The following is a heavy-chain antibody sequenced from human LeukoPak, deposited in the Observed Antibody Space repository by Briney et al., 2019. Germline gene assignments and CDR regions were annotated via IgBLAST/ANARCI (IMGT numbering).Heavy chain of an antibody. CDR1: GFTFSSYS. V-gene: IGHV3-23*01. Sequence: GGSLRLSCVVSGFTFSSYSMSWVRQAPGKGLEWVSAISGSGDSTYYADSVKGRFTISRDNSKNTLYLQMNSLRVEDTAVYYCAKDRGIISDYCGQGTLVTVSS. CDR3: AKDRGIISDY. CDR2: ISGSGDST. J-gene: IGHJ4*02. D-gene: IGHD3-10*01.